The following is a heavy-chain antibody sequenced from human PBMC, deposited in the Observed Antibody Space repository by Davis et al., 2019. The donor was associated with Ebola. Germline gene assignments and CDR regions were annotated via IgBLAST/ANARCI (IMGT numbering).Heavy chain of an antibody. D-gene: IGHD1-20*01. CDR2: ISYDGSNK. J-gene: IGHJ4*02. Sequence: GGSLRLSCAASGFTFSSYGMHWVRQAPGKGLEWVAVISYDGSNKYYADSVKGRFTISRDNSKNTPYLQMNSLRAEDTAVYYCAKGNNWNSPFDYWGQGTLVTVSS. CDR3: AKGNNWNSPFDY. CDR1: GFTFSSYG. V-gene: IGHV3-30*18.